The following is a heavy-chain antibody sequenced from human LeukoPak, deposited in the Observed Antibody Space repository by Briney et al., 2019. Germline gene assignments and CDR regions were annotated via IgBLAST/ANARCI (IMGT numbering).Heavy chain of an antibody. CDR3: ARVSKARHCGGDCYFDY. Sequence: GASVKVSCKASGYAFTSYAMNWVRQAPGQGLEWMGWINTNTGNPTYAQGFTGRFVFSLDTSVSTAYLQISSLKAEDTAVYYCARVSKARHCGGDCYFDYWGQGTLVTVSS. J-gene: IGHJ4*02. D-gene: IGHD2-21*02. CDR1: GYAFTSYA. V-gene: IGHV7-4-1*02. CDR2: INTNTGNP.